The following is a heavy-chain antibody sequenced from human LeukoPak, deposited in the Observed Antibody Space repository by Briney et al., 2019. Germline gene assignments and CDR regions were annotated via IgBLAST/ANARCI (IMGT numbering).Heavy chain of an antibody. CDR1: GFTFSSYS. Sequence: GGSLRLSCAASGFTFSSYSMNWVRQAPGKGLEWVSSISSSSSYIYYADSVEGRFTISRDNAKNSLYLQMNSLRAGDTAVYHCVRDFSLTRLERPFDSWGQGTLVTVSS. V-gene: IGHV3-21*01. CDR2: ISSSSSYI. D-gene: IGHD1-1*01. CDR3: VRDFSLTRLERPFDS. J-gene: IGHJ4*02.